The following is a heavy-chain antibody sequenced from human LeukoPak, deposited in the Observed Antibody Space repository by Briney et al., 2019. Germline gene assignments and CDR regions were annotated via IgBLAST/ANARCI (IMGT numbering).Heavy chain of an antibody. V-gene: IGHV3-74*01. J-gene: IGHJ4*02. CDR3: ARIYGDYEDDF. Sequence: GGSLRLSCAASGFTFSSYWMHRVRQAPGKGLVWVSRINSDGSSTNYAGSVKGRFTISRDNAKNTLYLQMNSLRAEDTAVYYCARIYGDYEDDFWGQGTLVTVSS. CDR2: INSDGSST. D-gene: IGHD4-17*01. CDR1: GFTFSSYW.